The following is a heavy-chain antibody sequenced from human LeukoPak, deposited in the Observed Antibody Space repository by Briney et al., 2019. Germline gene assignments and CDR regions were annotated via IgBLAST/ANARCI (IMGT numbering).Heavy chain of an antibody. V-gene: IGHV3-66*01. CDR2: IYGGGTT. CDR3: ATSGPFMVAVGAADNAFDI. Sequence: AGGSLRLSCAASGFTVSSNYMSWVRQAPGKGLEWVSIIYGGGTTFYADSVKGRFIISRDDSKNTLYLQMNGVRAEDTAVYYCATSGPFMVAVGAADNAFDIWGQGTLVTVSS. J-gene: IGHJ3*02. D-gene: IGHD4/OR15-4a*01. CDR1: GFTVSSNY.